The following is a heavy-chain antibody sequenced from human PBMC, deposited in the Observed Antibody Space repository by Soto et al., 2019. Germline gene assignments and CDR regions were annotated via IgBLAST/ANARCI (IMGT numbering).Heavy chain of an antibody. Sequence: QVPPVQSGAEVKKPWASVKVFCKASGNTFNGYLMHRVRQAPGQGLEWMGWINPNSGGTNYAQKFQGWVTMTRDTSISTAYMELSRLRSDDTAVYYCARLTSGNWFDPWGQGTLVTVSS. CDR2: INPNSGGT. CDR1: GNTFNGYL. V-gene: IGHV1-2*04. CDR3: ARLTSGNWFDP. J-gene: IGHJ5*02. D-gene: IGHD2-21*02.